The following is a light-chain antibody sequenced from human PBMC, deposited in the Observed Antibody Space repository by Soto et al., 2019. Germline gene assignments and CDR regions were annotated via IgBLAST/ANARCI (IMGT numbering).Light chain of an antibody. CDR1: QDISNY. V-gene: IGKV1-33*01. J-gene: IGKJ4*01. Sequence: DIQMTQSPSSLSASVGDRVTITCQASQDISNYLNWYPQKPGKSTKLRIYDASNLETGVQSRFSGSGSGIDFTVTISSLQPEDIATYYCQQSDNLPSFGGGTKVEIK. CDR3: QQSDNLPS. CDR2: DAS.